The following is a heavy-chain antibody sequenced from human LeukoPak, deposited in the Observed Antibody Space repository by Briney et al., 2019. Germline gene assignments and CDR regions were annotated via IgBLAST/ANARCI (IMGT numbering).Heavy chain of an antibody. CDR3: VTLDTTMFSFFDP. J-gene: IGHJ5*02. V-gene: IGHV4-39*01. D-gene: IGHD5-18*01. CDR1: GGSISSSTYY. CDR2: IYYTGST. Sequence: PSETLSLTCTVSGGSISSSTYYWGWIRQPPGKGLEWIGSIYYTGSTYYNPSLKSRVTISVGTSKNQFSLKLSSVTAADTAVYYCVTLDTTMFSFFDPWGQGTLVTVSS.